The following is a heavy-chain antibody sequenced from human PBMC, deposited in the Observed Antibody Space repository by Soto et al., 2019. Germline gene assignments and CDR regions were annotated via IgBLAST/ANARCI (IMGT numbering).Heavy chain of an antibody. CDR3: ARESGSYSYYYHGMDV. V-gene: IGHV1-46*01. J-gene: IGHJ6*02. Sequence: ASVKVSCKASGYTFTSYYMHWVRQAPGQGLEWMGIINPSGGSTSYAQKFQGRVTMTRDTSTSTVYMELSSLRSEDTAVYYCARESGSYSYYYHGMDVWGQGTTVTVSS. CDR2: INPSGGST. CDR1: GYTFTSYY. D-gene: IGHD1-26*01.